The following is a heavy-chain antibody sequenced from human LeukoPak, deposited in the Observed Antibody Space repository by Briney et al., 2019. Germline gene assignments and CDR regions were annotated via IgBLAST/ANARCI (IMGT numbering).Heavy chain of an antibody. J-gene: IGHJ4*02. V-gene: IGHV3-74*01. Sequence: GGSRRLSCAASGFTFSSYWMHWVRQAPGKGLVWVSRINSDGSSTTYADSVKGRFTISRDNAKNTLYLQMNSLRVEDTAVYYCARVAVSSSWYSDYWGQGTLVTGSS. CDR3: ARVAVSSSWYSDY. CDR2: INSDGSST. CDR1: GFTFSSYW. D-gene: IGHD6-13*01.